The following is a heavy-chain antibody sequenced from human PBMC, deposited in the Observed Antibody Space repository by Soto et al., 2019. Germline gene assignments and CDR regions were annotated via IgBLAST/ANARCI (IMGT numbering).Heavy chain of an antibody. J-gene: IGHJ3*02. CDR1: GFTFSSYA. Sequence: EVQLLESGGGLVQPGGSLRLSCAASGFTFSSYAMSWVRQAPGKGLEWVSAISGSGGSTYYADSVKGRFTISRDNSKNTLYLQMNSLRAEDTHVYYCAKSRPHPYDSSGYYFLHAFDIWGQGTMVTVSS. V-gene: IGHV3-23*01. D-gene: IGHD3-22*01. CDR3: AKSRPHPYDSSGYYFLHAFDI. CDR2: ISGSGGST.